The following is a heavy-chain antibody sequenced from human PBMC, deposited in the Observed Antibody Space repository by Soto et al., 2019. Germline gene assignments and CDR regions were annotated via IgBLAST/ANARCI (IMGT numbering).Heavy chain of an antibody. V-gene: IGHV3-23*01. Sequence: GGSLRLSCAASGFIFSTYAMTWVRQAPGKGLEWVSAIGGGGSTTYYADSVKGRFTISRDNSKNTLYLQMNSLRAEDTALYYCATGTTSSGWYGWGQGTLVTVSS. CDR1: GFIFSTYA. D-gene: IGHD6-19*01. CDR3: ATGTTSSGWYG. CDR2: IGGGGSTT. J-gene: IGHJ4*02.